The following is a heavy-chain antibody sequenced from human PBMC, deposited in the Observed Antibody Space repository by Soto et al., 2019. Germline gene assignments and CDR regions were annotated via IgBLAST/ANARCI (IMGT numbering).Heavy chain of an antibody. CDR2: INPNSGGT. V-gene: IGHV1-2*04. Sequence: ASVKVSCKASGYTFTGYYMHWVRQAPGQGLEWMGLINPNSGGTNYAQKFQGWVTMTRDTSISTAYMELSRLRSDDTAVYYCARDGRKADYYYYYYMDVWGKGTTVTVSS. CDR3: ARDGRKADYYYYYYMDV. CDR1: GYTFTGYY. J-gene: IGHJ6*03.